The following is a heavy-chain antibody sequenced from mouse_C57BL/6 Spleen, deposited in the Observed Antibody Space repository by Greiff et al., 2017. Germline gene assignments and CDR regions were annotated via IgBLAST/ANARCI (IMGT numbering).Heavy chain of an antibody. CDR3: ARGGSSYGYFGV. V-gene: IGHV1-82*01. Sequence: QVQLKQSGPELVKPGASVKISCKASGYAFSSSWMNWVKQRPGKGLEWIGRIYPGDGDTNYNGKFKGKATLTADKSSSTAYMQLSSLTSEDSAVYFCARGGSSYGYFGVWGTGTTVTVAT. CDR2: IYPGDGDT. D-gene: IGHD1-1*01. J-gene: IGHJ1*03. CDR1: GYAFSSSW.